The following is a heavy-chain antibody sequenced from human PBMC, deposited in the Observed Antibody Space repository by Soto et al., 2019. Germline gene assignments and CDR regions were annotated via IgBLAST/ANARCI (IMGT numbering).Heavy chain of an antibody. CDR1: GVTFSSYW. J-gene: IGHJ6*02. D-gene: IGHD3-10*01. V-gene: IGHV3-74*01. Sequence: GGSLRLSCAASGVTFSSYWMHWVRQAPGKGLVWVSRINSDGSSTSYADSVKGRFTISRDNAKNTLYLQMNSLRAEDTAVYYCASSGYYYGSVSPCYSYAIDVWGPGTTVTVSS. CDR2: INSDGSST. CDR3: ASSGYYYGSVSPCYSYAIDV.